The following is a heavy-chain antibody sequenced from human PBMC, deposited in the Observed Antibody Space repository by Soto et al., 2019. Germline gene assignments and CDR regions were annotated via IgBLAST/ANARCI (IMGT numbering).Heavy chain of an antibody. CDR2: INHSGST. CDR3: ARGDCSGGSCYNYFDS. V-gene: IGHV4-34*01. J-gene: IGHJ4*02. D-gene: IGHD2-15*01. Sequence: QVQLQQWGAGLLKPSETLSLTCAVYGGSFSGYYWSWIRQPPGKGLEWIGEINHSGSTNYNPSLKSRVTISVDTSKNQFSLKLSSVTAADTAVYYCARGDCSGGSCYNYFDSWGQGTLVTVSS. CDR1: GGSFSGYY.